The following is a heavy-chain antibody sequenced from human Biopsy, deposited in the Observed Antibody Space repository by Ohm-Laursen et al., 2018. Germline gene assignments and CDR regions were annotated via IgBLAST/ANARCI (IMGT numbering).Heavy chain of an antibody. CDR3: ARGGSGSGYYGMGV. CDR1: GYTFRNYG. CDR2: IIPIVGIT. D-gene: IGHD3-10*01. Sequence: ASVKVSCKASGYTFRNYGISWVRQAPGQGLVYLGKIIPIVGITNHAQTFQGRITLTADKSTFMVYMELSRLRSDDTAIYYCARGGSGSGYYGMGVWGQGATVSVSS. J-gene: IGHJ6*02. V-gene: IGHV1-69*04.